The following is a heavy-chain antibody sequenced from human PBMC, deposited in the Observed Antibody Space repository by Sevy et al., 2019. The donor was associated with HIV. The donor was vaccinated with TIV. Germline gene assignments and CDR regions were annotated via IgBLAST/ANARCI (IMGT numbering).Heavy chain of an antibody. CDR3: ARHCTGSSCSYAYDI. D-gene: IGHD2-15*01. CDR1: GGSFCGYY. Sequence: SETLSLTCAVYGGSFCGYYWSWIRQPPGKGLEWIGEINHTGGTNSNPSLKSRVTISVDTSKNQISLKVNSVTAADTAVFYCARHCTGSSCSYAYDIWGQGTRVTASS. J-gene: IGHJ3*02. CDR2: INHTGGT. V-gene: IGHV4-34*01.